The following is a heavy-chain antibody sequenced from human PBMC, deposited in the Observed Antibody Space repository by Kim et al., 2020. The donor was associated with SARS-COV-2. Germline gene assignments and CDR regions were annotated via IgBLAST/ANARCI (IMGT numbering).Heavy chain of an antibody. V-gene: IGHV3-13*04. CDR2: ISIAGDT. J-gene: IGHJ4*02. CDR3: ARGPSYSSGWTGVDY. CDR1: GFTFSSYD. D-gene: IGHD6-19*01. Sequence: GGSLRLSCAGSGFTFSSYDMHWVRQAAGKSLEWVSVISIAGDTYYSGSVKGRFTISRENAKNSLYLQMNSLRAGDTAVYYCARGPSYSSGWTGVDYWGQG.